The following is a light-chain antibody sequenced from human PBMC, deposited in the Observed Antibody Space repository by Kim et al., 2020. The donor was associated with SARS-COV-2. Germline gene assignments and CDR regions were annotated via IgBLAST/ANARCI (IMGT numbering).Light chain of an antibody. Sequence: SYELTQPSSVSVSPGQTARITCSGDVLAKKYARWFQQKPGQAHVLVIYKDSERPSGIPERFSGSRSGTIATLTISGAQDEDEADYYCDSAADNNVVFGGGTQLTVL. CDR1: VLAKKY. CDR3: DSAADNNVV. CDR2: KDS. J-gene: IGLJ2*01. V-gene: IGLV3-27*01.